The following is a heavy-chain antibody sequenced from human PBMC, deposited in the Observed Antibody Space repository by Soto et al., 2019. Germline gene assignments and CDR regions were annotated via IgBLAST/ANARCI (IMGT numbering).Heavy chain of an antibody. V-gene: IGHV4-59*08. D-gene: IGHD3-16*01. CDR1: GGSMSSYY. J-gene: IGHJ4*02. Sequence: QVQLQESGPGLVKPSETLSLTCTVSGGSMSSYYWCWIRQPPGKGLEWIGYIYYSGRTNYNPTLKSRVTISVDTSKNQFSLKLNSVTAADTAVYYCARRWGGALDYWGQGTLVTVSS. CDR3: ARRWGGALDY. CDR2: IYYSGRT.